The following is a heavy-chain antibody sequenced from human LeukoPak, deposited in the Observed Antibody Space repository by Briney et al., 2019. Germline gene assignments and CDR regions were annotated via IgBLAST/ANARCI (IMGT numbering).Heavy chain of an antibody. J-gene: IGHJ4*02. D-gene: IGHD3-9*01. CDR3: ARGPLDYDILAGLGSFDY. CDR1: GGTFSSYA. Sequence: SVKVSCKASGGTFSSYAISWVRQAPGQGLEWMGGIIPIFGTANYAQKFQGRVTSTADESTNTAYMELSSLRSEDTAVYYCARGPLDYDILAGLGSFDYWGQGTLVTVSS. V-gene: IGHV1-69*01. CDR2: IIPIFGTA.